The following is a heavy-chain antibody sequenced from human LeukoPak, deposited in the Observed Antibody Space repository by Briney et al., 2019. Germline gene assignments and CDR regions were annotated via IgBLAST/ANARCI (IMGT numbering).Heavy chain of an antibody. CDR2: IYYSGST. CDR3: ARTLREYDSSGYYYYFDY. D-gene: IGHD3-22*01. V-gene: IGHV4-59*08. J-gene: IGHJ4*02. CDR1: GGSIRSYY. Sequence: SETLSLTCTVSGGSIRSYYWSWIRQPPGKGLEWIGYIYYSGSTNYNPSLKSRVTISVDTSKNQFSLKLSSVTAADTAVYYCARTLREYDSSGYYYYFDYWGQGTLVTVSS.